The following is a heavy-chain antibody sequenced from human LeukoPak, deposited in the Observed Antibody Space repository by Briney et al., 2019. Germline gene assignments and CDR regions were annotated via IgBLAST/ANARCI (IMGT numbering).Heavy chain of an antibody. CDR1: GFTFSSAW. V-gene: IGHV3-15*01. J-gene: IGHJ6*03. CDR2: IKSKTDGGTT. Sequence: PGGSLRLSCAASGFTFSSAWMSWVRQAPGKGLEWVGRIKSKTDGGTTDYAAPVKGRFTISRDDSKNTLYLQMNSLKTEDTAVYYCTTFYYYYYYYMDVWGKGTTVTVSS. CDR3: TTFYYYYYYYMDV.